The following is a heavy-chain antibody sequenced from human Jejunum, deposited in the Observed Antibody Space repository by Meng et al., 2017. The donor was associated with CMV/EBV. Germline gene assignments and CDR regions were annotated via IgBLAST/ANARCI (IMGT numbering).Heavy chain of an antibody. CDR1: GFSVTSNS. D-gene: IGHD4-11*01. Sequence: ASGFSVTSNSMTWVRQAPGKGLEWVSFIRNDGSTTYTASVQGRFTISRDNSKNTVYLQMNSLRAEDTALYYCARACRQVSNCYLDSWGQGTQVTVSS. J-gene: IGHJ4*02. V-gene: IGHV3-53*01. CDR2: IRNDGST. CDR3: ARACRQVSNCYLDS.